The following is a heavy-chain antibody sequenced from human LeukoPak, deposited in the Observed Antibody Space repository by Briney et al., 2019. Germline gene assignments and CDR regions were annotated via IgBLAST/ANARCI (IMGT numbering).Heavy chain of an antibody. Sequence: PGGSLRLSCAASGFTFSSYGMHWVRQAPGKGLEWVAVISYDGSNKYYADSVKGRFTISRDNSKNTLYLQMNSLRAEDTAVYYCAKDHGEYSSSAGDYWGQGTLVTVSS. V-gene: IGHV3-30*18. CDR2: ISYDGSNK. CDR1: GFTFSSYG. CDR3: AKDHGEYSSSAGDY. J-gene: IGHJ4*02. D-gene: IGHD6-6*01.